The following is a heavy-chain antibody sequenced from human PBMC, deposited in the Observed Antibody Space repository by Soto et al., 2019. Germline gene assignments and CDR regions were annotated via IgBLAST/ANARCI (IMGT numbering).Heavy chain of an antibody. J-gene: IGHJ4*02. D-gene: IGHD3-22*01. V-gene: IGHV3-23*01. CDR1: GFTFSSYA. Sequence: PGGSLRLSCAASGFTFSSYAMSWVRQAPGKGLEWVSAISGSGGSTYYADSVKGRFTISRDNSKNTLYLQMNSLRAEDTAVYYCAKDRSRVIVVALFDYWGQGTLVTVSS. CDR2: ISGSGGST. CDR3: AKDRSRVIVVALFDY.